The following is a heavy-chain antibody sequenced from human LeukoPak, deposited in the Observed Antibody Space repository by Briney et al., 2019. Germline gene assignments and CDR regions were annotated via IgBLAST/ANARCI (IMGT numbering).Heavy chain of an antibody. J-gene: IGHJ4*02. CDR1: RFTFSSYW. CDR2: IKQDGSEK. CDR3: ARDHDSDSY. D-gene: IGHD2-15*01. V-gene: IGHV3-7*01. Sequence: GSLRLSCAASRFTFSSYWMSWVRQAPGKGLEWVANIKQDGSEKYYVDSVRGRFTISRDNAKNSLYLQMNSLRAEDTAVYYCARDHDSDSYWGQGTLVTVSS.